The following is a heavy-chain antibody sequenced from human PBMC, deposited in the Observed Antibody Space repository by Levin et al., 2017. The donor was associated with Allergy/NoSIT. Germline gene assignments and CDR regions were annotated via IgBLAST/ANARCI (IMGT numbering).Heavy chain of an antibody. Sequence: GGSLRLSCAASGFTFNSYAMHWVRQAPGKGLEWVAVISYDGSNKYYADSVKGRFAISRDNSENTLSLQMNSLRAEDTAVYFCARDRGCINSVWFADFYVYGVDVWGQGTTVTVSS. V-gene: IGHV3-30*09. D-gene: IGHD3-10*01. J-gene: IGHJ6*02. CDR3: ARDRGCINSVWFADFYVYGVDV. CDR1: GFTFNSYA. CDR2: ISYDGSNK.